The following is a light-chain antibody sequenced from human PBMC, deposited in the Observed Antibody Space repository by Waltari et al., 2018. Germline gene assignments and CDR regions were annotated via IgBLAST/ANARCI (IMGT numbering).Light chain of an antibody. CDR3: SSYTTSSAPGV. Sequence: QSALTPPASVSGSPGQSITIPCSGTDRDVGAYDFLSWYQQHPGKAPHLIIYEVSNRPSGISNRFSASKSGNTASLTISGLQAEDEADYYCSSYTTSSAPGVFGTGTRVTVL. CDR2: EVS. CDR1: DRDVGAYDF. V-gene: IGLV2-14*01. J-gene: IGLJ1*01.